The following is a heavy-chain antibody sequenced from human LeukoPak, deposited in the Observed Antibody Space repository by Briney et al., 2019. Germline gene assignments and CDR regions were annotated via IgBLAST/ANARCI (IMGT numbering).Heavy chain of an antibody. V-gene: IGHV1-2*02. CDR2: INPNSGDT. CDR3: ARSNVVGMTSPWYFDY. J-gene: IGHJ4*02. Sequence: ASVKVSCKASGYTFTGYYMQWVRQAPGQGLEWMGWINPNSGDTNYAQKFQGRVTMTRDTSISTVYMELSRLRSDDTAIYYCARSNVVGMTSPWYFDYWGQGTLVTVSS. CDR1: GYTFTGYY. D-gene: IGHD1-26*01.